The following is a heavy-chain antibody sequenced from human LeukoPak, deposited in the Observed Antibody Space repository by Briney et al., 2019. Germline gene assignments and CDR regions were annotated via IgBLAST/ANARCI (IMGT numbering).Heavy chain of an antibody. V-gene: IGHV3-7*01. D-gene: IGHD5-12*01. CDR3: ARQYSGYDTYYFDY. CDR2: IKQDGSEK. CDR1: GFTFSSYW. J-gene: IGHJ4*02. Sequence: GGSLRLSCAASGFTFSSYWMSWVRQAPGKGLEWVANIKQDGSEKYYVDSVEGRFTISRDNAKNSLYLQMNSLRAEDTAVYYCARQYSGYDTYYFDYWGQGTLVTVSS.